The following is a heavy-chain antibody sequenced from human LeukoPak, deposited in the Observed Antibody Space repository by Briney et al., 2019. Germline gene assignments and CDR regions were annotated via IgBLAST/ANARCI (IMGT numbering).Heavy chain of an antibody. J-gene: IGHJ4*02. CDR1: GFTFSSYW. D-gene: IGHD5-12*01. CDR3: AREEVAARFDY. CDR2: INSDGSST. V-gene: IGHV3-74*01. Sequence: GGSLRLSCAASGFTFSSYWMHWVRQAPGKGLVWVSRINSDGSSTSYADSVKGRFTISRDNAKNTLYLQMNSLRAEDTAVYYCAREEVAARFDYWGEGTLFTVSS.